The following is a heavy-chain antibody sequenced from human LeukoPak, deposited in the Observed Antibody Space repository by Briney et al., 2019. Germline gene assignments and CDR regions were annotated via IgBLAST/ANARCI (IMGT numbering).Heavy chain of an antibody. CDR2: ITTNGGHT. D-gene: IGHD2-2*01. Sequence: GGSLRLSCAASGFTFNNYQMNWVRQAPGKGLEYVSAITTNGGHTYYADSVQGRFTISRDDSKNTLYLQMSSLRAEDTALYYCVKDLLGYCSSTSCYATGPFDYWGQGTLVTVSS. J-gene: IGHJ4*02. CDR1: GFTFNNYQ. CDR3: VKDLLGYCSSTSCYATGPFDY. V-gene: IGHV3-64D*09.